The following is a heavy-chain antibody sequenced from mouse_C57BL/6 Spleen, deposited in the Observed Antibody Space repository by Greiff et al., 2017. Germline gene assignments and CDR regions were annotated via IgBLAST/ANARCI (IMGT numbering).Heavy chain of an antibody. CDR1: GYSITSGYY. CDR2: ISYDGSN. D-gene: IGHD2-4*01. J-gene: IGHJ3*01. Sequence: EVQLVESGPGLVKPSQSLSLTCSVTGYSITSGYYWNWIRQFPGNKLEWMGYISYDGSNNYNPSLKDRISITRDTSKNQFFLKLNSVTTEDTATDYCANYDYGIFAYWGQGTLVTVSA. V-gene: IGHV3-6*01. CDR3: ANYDYGIFAY.